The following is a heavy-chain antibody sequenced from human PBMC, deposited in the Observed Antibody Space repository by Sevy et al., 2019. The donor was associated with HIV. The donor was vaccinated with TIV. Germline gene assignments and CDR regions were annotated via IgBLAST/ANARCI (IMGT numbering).Heavy chain of an antibody. Sequence: SETLSLTCAVSGGSISSNNWWNWVRQTPGKGLEWIGEIYHSGSTNRNPSLKSRVTISVDKSKNQFSLKLSSVTAADTAVYYCARGVGGYCSSTSCHVDYWGQGTLVTVPS. CDR1: GGSISSNNW. V-gene: IGHV4-4*02. J-gene: IGHJ4*02. D-gene: IGHD2-2*03. CDR3: ARGVGGYCSSTSCHVDY. CDR2: IYHSGST.